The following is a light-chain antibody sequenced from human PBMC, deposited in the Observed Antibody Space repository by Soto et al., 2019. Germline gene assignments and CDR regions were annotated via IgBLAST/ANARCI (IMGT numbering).Light chain of an antibody. V-gene: IGKV3-15*01. Sequence: EIVMTQSPATLSVSPGERATLSCRASQGIGSTLAWYQQKPGQTPRLLIYDAYIRATGVPARFSASGSGTGFTLTINTLQSEDFAVYYCQRYNRWPLAFGGGTKVEIK. J-gene: IGKJ4*01. CDR1: QGIGST. CDR3: QRYNRWPLA. CDR2: DAY.